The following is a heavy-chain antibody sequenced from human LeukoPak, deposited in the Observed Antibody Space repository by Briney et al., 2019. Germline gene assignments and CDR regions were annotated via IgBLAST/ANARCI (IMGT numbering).Heavy chain of an antibody. CDR2: ITSTGDDI. D-gene: IGHD5-12*01. CDR1: GFTFSDYY. CDR3: ASDIVATSGDF. Sequence: PGGTLRLSFAASGFTFSDYYMSWIRQAPGKGLEWVAYITSTGDDIYYADSVRGRFTISRDNATNALFLRMTSLRVEDTATYYCASDIVATSGDFWGQGTLVSVSS. V-gene: IGHV3-11*01. J-gene: IGHJ4*02.